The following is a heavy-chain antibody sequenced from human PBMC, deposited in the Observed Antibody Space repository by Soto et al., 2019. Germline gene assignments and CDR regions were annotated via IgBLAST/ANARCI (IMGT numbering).Heavy chain of an antibody. V-gene: IGHV4-34*01. J-gene: IGHJ4*02. CDR1: CGSFSGYY. CDR3: ARVRYCSSTSCYHLVFDY. D-gene: IGHD2-2*01. CDR2: INHSGST. Sequence: SETLSLTCAVYCGSFSGYYWSWIRQPPGKGLEWIGEINHSGSTNYNPSLKSRVTISVDTSKNQFSLNLSSVTAADTAVYYCARVRYCSSTSCYHLVFDYWGQGNLVTVSS.